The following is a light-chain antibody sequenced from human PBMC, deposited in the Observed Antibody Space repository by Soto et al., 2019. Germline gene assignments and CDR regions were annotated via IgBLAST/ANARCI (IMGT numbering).Light chain of an antibody. CDR2: GAS. J-gene: IGKJ5*01. Sequence: EIVMTQSPATLSVSPGGRATLSCRASQSISSKLAWYQQKPGQAPRLLIYGASTRATGIPVRFSGSGSGTEFTLTITSLQSEDFAVYYCQEYNNWHPITFGQGTRLEIK. CDR3: QEYNNWHPIT. V-gene: IGKV3-15*01. CDR1: QSISSK.